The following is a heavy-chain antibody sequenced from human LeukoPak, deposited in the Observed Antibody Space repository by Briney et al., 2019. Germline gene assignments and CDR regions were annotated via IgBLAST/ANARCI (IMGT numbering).Heavy chain of an antibody. CDR2: IYNSVTT. J-gene: IGHJ4*02. V-gene: IGHV4-59*08. Sequence: SETLSLTYTVSGGSISSYYCNWFRQPPGKGLEWIGYIYNSVTTNYNPSLKSRVTISVDMSKNQFSLRLSSVTAADTAVYYCASTTNWNYDYWGQGTLVTVSS. CDR3: ASTTNWNYDY. D-gene: IGHD1-7*01. CDR1: GGSISSYY.